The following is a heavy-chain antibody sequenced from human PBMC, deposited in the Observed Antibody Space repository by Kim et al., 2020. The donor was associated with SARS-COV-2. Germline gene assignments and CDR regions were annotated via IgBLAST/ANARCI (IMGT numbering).Heavy chain of an antibody. CDR2: ISYDGSNK. CDR1: GFTFSSYA. Sequence: GGSLRLSCAASGFTFSSYAMHWVRQAPGKGLEWVAVISYDGSNKYYADSVKGRFTISRDNSKNTLYLQMNSLRAEDTAVYYCARGTAGTYYYGIDVWGQGTRVTVS. V-gene: IGHV3-30*04. CDR3: ARGTAGTYYYGIDV. J-gene: IGHJ6*02. D-gene: IGHD6-19*01.